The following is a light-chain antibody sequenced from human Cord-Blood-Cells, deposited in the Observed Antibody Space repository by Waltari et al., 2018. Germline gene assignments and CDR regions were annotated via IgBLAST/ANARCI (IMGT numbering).Light chain of an antibody. CDR1: QSVSSN. J-gene: IGKJ4*01. CDR2: GAS. V-gene: IGKV3-15*01. Sequence: IVMTQSPATLAVSPGERATLSCRASQSVSSNLAWYQQKPGPAPRLLIYGASTRATGIPARFSGSGSGTEFTLTISSLQSEDFSVYYRQQYNNWPLTFGGGTKVEIK. CDR3: QQYNNWPLT.